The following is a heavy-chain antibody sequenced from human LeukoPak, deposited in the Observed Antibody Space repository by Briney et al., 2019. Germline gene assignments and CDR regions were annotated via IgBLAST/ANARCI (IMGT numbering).Heavy chain of an antibody. V-gene: IGHV6-1*01. CDR3: AREKINVVVPAAIFGWFDP. J-gene: IGHJ5*02. CDR1: GDSVSSNSAA. Sequence: SQTLSLTCAISGDSVSSNSAAWNWIRQSPSRGLEWLGRTYYRSKWINDYAVSVKSRITINPDTSKNQFSLQLNSVTPEDTAVYYCAREKINVVVPAAIFGWFDPWGQGTLVTVSS. CDR2: TYYRSKWIN. D-gene: IGHD2-2*01.